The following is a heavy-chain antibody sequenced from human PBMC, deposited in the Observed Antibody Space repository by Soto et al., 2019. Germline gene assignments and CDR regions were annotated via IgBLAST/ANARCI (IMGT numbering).Heavy chain of an antibody. V-gene: IGHV4-34*01. Sequence: NTVYLTCAVYGGSCIGNNSSCIRHPPCKGLEWIVEINHSGSTNYNPSLKSRVTISVDTSKNQFSLKLSSVTAADTAVYYCARDTYSMGSYFDYWGQGTLVIVSS. J-gene: IGHJ4*02. CDR1: GGSCIGNN. CDR2: INHSGST. D-gene: IGHD3-10*01. CDR3: ARDTYSMGSYFDY.